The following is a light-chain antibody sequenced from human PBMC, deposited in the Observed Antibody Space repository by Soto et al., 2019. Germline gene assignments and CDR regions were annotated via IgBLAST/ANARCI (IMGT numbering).Light chain of an antibody. CDR2: EVN. CDR1: SSDVGAYNH. CDR3: CSYTTSDTRV. Sequence: QSALTQPASVSGSPGQSITISCTGTSSDVGAYNHVSWYQHHPGKAPKLMIYEVNNRPSGVSNRFSGSKSGYTASLTISGLQAEGEADYYCCSYTTSDTRVFGTGTKVTVL. V-gene: IGLV2-14*01. J-gene: IGLJ1*01.